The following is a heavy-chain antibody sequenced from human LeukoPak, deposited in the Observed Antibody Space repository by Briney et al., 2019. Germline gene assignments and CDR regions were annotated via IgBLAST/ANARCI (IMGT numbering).Heavy chain of an antibody. CDR2: ISGNHRT. Sequence: PGGSLRLSCAASGFTFSSYGMSWVRQPPGKGLEWVSVISGNHRTYYADSVKGRFTISRDNSKNILYLQMNSLRAEDTAVYYCAKDRAGRFGESPEDWGQGTLVTVSS. CDR3: AKDRAGRFGESPED. J-gene: IGHJ4*02. V-gene: IGHV3-23*01. D-gene: IGHD3-10*01. CDR1: GFTFSSYG.